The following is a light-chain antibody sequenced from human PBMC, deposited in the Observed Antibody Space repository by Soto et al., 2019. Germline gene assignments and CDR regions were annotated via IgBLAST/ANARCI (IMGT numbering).Light chain of an antibody. V-gene: IGKV1-9*01. J-gene: IGKJ4*01. CDR2: DAS. Sequence: DIQLTQSPSFMSASVGDRVTITCRASQGISTFLAWYQQHPGTAPKRLIYDASNLQSGVPSRFSGSGSGTEFTITISSLQPEEFETYYCQKVNNYPLTFGGGTKVDI. CDR1: QGISTF. CDR3: QKVNNYPLT.